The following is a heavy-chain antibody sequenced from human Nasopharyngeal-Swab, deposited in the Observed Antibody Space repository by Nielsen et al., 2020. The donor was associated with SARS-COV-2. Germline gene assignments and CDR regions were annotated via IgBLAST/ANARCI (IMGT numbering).Heavy chain of an antibody. Sequence: WSGQCPGKGLEWVSGISWNSGSIGYADSVKGRFTISRDNAKNSLYLQMNSLRAEDTALYYCAKVDYDSSGYDYWGQGTLVTVSS. CDR3: AKVDYDSSGYDY. CDR2: ISWNSGSI. V-gene: IGHV3-9*01. D-gene: IGHD3-22*01. J-gene: IGHJ4*02.